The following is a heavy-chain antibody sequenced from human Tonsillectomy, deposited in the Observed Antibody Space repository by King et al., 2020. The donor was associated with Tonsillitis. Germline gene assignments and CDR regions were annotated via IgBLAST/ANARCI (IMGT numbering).Heavy chain of an antibody. Sequence: VQLQESGPGLVKPSETLSLTCAVSGYSISSGYSWGWIRQPPGKGLEWIGSLYHSGTTYYNPSLESRVTISTDTSKNQVSLKLNSVTAADTAIYSCARGSLGGWFDPWGQGTLVTVSS. D-gene: IGHD3-10*01. CDR2: LYHSGTT. CDR3: ARGSLGGWFDP. V-gene: IGHV4-38-2*01. CDR1: GYSISSGYS. J-gene: IGHJ5*02.